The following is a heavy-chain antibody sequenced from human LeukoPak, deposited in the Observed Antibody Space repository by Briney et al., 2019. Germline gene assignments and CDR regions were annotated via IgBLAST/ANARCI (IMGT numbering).Heavy chain of an antibody. V-gene: IGHV4-38-2*02. Sequence: SETLSLTCTVSGYSNSSGYYWGWIRQPPGKGLEWIGSIYHSGSTYYNPSLKSRVTISVDTSKNQFSLKLSSVTAADTAVYYCARGGSSSWYSGCSYYFDYWGQGTLVTVSS. J-gene: IGHJ4*02. CDR2: IYHSGST. D-gene: IGHD6-13*01. CDR3: ARGGSSSWYSGCSYYFDY. CDR1: GYSNSSGYY.